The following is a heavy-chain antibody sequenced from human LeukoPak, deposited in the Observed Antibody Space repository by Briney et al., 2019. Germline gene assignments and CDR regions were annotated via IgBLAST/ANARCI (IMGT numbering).Heavy chain of an antibody. Sequence: SVKVSCKASGGTFSSYAISWVRQAPGQGLEWMGRIIPILGIANYAQKFQGRVTITADKSTSTAYMELSSLRPEDTAVYYCARDVTRRYCSSTSCYLSYYGMDVWGQGTTVTVSS. V-gene: IGHV1-69*04. CDR1: GGTFSSYA. J-gene: IGHJ6*02. CDR2: IIPILGIA. D-gene: IGHD2-2*01. CDR3: ARDVTRRYCSSTSCYLSYYGMDV.